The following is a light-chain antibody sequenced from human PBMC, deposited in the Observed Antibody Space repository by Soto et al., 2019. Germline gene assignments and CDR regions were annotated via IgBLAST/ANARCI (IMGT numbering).Light chain of an antibody. CDR2: AAS. CDR1: QSISSY. J-gene: IGKJ1*01. V-gene: IGKV1-39*01. Sequence: DIQMTQSPSSLPASVGDRVTITCRASQSISSYLNWYQQKPGKAPKLLIYAASSLQSGVPSRFSGSGSGTDFTLTIRSLQHEDFATYYCQQSYSTRWTFGQGTKVDIK. CDR3: QQSYSTRWT.